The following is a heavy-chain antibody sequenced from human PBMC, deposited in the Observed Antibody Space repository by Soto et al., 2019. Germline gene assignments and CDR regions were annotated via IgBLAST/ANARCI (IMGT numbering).Heavy chain of an antibody. CDR3: AKIEGYDFWSGYRYFDY. Sequence: LRLSCAASGFTFSSYAMSWVRQAPGKGLEWVSAISGSGGSTYYADSVKGRFTISRDNSKNTLYLQMNSLRAEDTAVYYCAKIEGYDFWSGYRYFDYWGQGTLVTVS. J-gene: IGHJ4*02. V-gene: IGHV3-23*01. CDR1: GFTFSSYA. D-gene: IGHD3-3*01. CDR2: ISGSGGST.